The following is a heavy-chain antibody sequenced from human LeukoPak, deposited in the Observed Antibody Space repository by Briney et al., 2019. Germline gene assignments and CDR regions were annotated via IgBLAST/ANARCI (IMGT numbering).Heavy chain of an antibody. CDR3: ARLGFYYGSGSYYTRYY. J-gene: IGHJ4*02. CDR2: ISGSGGST. Sequence: GGSLRLSCAASGFTFSNYAMSWVRQAPGQGLEWVSAISGSGGSTYYADSVKGRFTISRANSKNTLYLQMNSLRAEDTAVYYCARLGFYYGSGSYYTRYYWGQGTLVTVSS. V-gene: IGHV3-23*01. D-gene: IGHD3-10*01. CDR1: GFTFSNYA.